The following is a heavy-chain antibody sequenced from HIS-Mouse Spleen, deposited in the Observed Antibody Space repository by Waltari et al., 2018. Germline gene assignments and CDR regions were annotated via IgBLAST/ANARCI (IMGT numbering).Heavy chain of an antibody. CDR2: ISYDGSNK. D-gene: IGHD6-19*01. CDR1: GFTFSRYG. J-gene: IGHJ4*02. V-gene: IGHV3-30*18. CDR3: AKASSGWLDY. Sequence: QVQLVESGGGVVQPGRSLRPSCPASGFTFSRYGLPWVRQAPGKGLEWVAVISYDGSNKYYADSVKGRFTISRDNSKNTLYLQMNSLRAEDTAVYYCAKASSGWLDYWGQGTLVTVSS.